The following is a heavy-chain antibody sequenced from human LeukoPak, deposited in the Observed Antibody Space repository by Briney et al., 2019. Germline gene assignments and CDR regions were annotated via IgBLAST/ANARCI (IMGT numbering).Heavy chain of an antibody. Sequence: GGSLRLSCAASGFTFSSYWMSWVRQAPGKGLEWVANIKQDGSEKYYVDSVKGRFTISRDNAKNSLYLQMNSLRAEDTAVYYCARDSQLLRFGPAFDPWGQGTLVTVSS. CDR3: ARDSQLLRFGPAFDP. D-gene: IGHD3-10*01. CDR2: IKQDGSEK. V-gene: IGHV3-7*01. J-gene: IGHJ5*02. CDR1: GFTFSSYW.